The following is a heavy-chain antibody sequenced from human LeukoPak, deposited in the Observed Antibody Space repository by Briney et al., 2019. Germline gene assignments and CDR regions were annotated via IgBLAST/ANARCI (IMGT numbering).Heavy chain of an antibody. D-gene: IGHD6-13*01. CDR3: AKDTSSWPQTYFDY. J-gene: IGHJ4*02. CDR1: GFTFKTYA. Sequence: GGSLRLSCAASGFTFKTYAMNWVRQAPGKGLEWVPTISGTSGSTYYADSVRGRFTISRDTSKNTLYLQMTSLRAEDTAVYYCAKDTSSWPQTYFDYWGQGTLVTVSS. V-gene: IGHV3-23*01. CDR2: ISGTSGST.